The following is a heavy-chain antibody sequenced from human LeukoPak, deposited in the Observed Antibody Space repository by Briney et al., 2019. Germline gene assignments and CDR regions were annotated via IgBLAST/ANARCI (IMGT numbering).Heavy chain of an antibody. J-gene: IGHJ4*02. CDR3: AKDHTYYDILTGFYAY. CDR2: ISGSGGST. CDR1: GFTFSSYV. Sequence: GGSLRLSCAASGFTFSSYVMSWVRQAPGKGLEWVSAISGSGGSTYYADSVKGRFTISRDNSKNTLYLQMNSLRAEDTAVYYCAKDHTYYDILTGFYAYWGQGTLVTVSS. V-gene: IGHV3-23*01. D-gene: IGHD3-9*01.